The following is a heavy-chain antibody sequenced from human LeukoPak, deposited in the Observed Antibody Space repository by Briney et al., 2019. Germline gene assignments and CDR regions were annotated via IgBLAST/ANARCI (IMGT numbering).Heavy chain of an antibody. J-gene: IGHJ6*03. Sequence: ASVKVSCKASGYTFTSYYMHWVRQAPGQGLEWMGWINPNSGGSNYAQKFQGRVTMTRDTSISTAYMELSRLRSDDTAVYYCARSCSSTSCYTPDYYYYYMDVWGKGTTVTVSS. D-gene: IGHD2-2*02. CDR2: INPNSGGS. V-gene: IGHV1-2*02. CDR1: GYTFTSYY. CDR3: ARSCSSTSCYTPDYYYYYMDV.